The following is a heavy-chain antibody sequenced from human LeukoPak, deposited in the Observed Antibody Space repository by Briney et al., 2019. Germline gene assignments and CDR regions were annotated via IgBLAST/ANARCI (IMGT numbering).Heavy chain of an antibody. CDR3: ARSVVTAIRFDY. Sequence: GGSLRLSCAASGFTVSSNYMSWVRQAPGKGLEWVSVIYSGGSTYYADSVKGRFTISRDNSKNTLYLQMNSLRAEDTAVYYCARSVVTAIRFDYWGQGTLVTVSS. V-gene: IGHV3-53*01. CDR2: IYSGGST. D-gene: IGHD2-21*02. CDR1: GFTVSSNY. J-gene: IGHJ4*02.